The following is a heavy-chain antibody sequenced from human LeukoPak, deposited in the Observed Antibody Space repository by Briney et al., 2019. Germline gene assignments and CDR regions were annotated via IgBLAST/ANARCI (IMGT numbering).Heavy chain of an antibody. J-gene: IGHJ1*01. CDR3: ATEGGSIAAAVLQD. D-gene: IGHD6-13*01. Sequence: NPGGSLTLSCAASGFSFSNAWMNWVRQPPGTGLDWVGRIKSKSDGGTTDYAAPVQGRLTILRDAVIHTLYLQISSLITDDTAVYYCATEGGSIAAAVLQDWGQGPLVTVSS. V-gene: IGHV3-15*01. CDR2: IKSKSDGGTT. CDR1: GFSFSNAW.